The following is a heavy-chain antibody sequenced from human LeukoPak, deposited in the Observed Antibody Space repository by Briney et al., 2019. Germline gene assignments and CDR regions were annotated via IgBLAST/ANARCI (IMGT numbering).Heavy chain of an antibody. D-gene: IGHD3-22*01. CDR1: GFTFSSYW. V-gene: IGHV3-7*03. Sequence: TGGSLRLSCAASGFTFSSYWMSWVRQAPGKGLEWVANIKQDGSEKYYVDSVKGRFTISRDNAKNSLYLQMNSLRAEDTAVYYCAKDGALFYYDSSGSDAFDIWGQGTMVTVSS. CDR3: AKDGALFYYDSSGSDAFDI. J-gene: IGHJ3*02. CDR2: IKQDGSEK.